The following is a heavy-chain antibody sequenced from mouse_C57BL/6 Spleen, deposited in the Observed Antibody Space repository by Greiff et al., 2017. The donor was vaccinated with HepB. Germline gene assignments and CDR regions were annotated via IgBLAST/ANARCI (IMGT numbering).Heavy chain of an antibody. CDR2: ISYSGST. J-gene: IGHJ2*01. CDR1: GYSITSDY. Sequence: EVNLVESGPGLAKPSQTLSLTCSVTGYSITSDYWNWIRKFPGNKLEYMGYISYSGSTYYNPSLKSRISITRDTSKNQYYLQLNSVTTEDTATYYCARYRAYGSSQYYFDYWGQGTTLTVSS. D-gene: IGHD1-1*01. V-gene: IGHV3-8*01. CDR3: ARYRAYGSSQYYFDY.